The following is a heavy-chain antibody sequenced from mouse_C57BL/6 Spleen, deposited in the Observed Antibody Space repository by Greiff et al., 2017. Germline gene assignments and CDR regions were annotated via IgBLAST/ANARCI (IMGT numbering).Heavy chain of an antibody. CDR3: ASYGNYGRYFDY. V-gene: IGHV1-26*01. D-gene: IGHD2-1*01. CDR2: INPNNGGT. CDR1: GYTFTDYY. J-gene: IGHJ2*01. Sequence: EVQLQQSGPELVKPGASVKISCKASGYTFTDYYMNWVKQSHGKSLEWIGDINPNNGGTSYNQKFKGKDTLTVDKSSSTAYMERRSLTDEDAAVYSCASYGNYGRYFDYWGQGTTLTVSS.